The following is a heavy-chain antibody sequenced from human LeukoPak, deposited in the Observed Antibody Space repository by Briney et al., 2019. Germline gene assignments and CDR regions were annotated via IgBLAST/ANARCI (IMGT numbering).Heavy chain of an antibody. Sequence: GRSLRLSCAASGFTFDDYAMHWVRQAPGKGLEWVSGISWNSGSIGYADSVKGRFTISRDNAKNSLYLQMNSLRAEDTAVYYCARSTLDSSGYYSNFDYWGQGTLVTVSS. V-gene: IGHV3-9*01. CDR2: ISWNSGSI. D-gene: IGHD3-22*01. CDR3: ARSTLDSSGYYSNFDY. CDR1: GFTFDDYA. J-gene: IGHJ4*02.